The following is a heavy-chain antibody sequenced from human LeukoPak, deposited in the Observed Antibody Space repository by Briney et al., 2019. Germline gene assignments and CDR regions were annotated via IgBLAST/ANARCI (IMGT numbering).Heavy chain of an antibody. CDR1: GYTFTSFG. D-gene: IGHD3-3*01. V-gene: IGHV1-18*04. Sequence: GASVTVSCKASGYTFTSFGITWVRQAPGQGLEWIGWISNFDAKTNYAQKFDGRVTMTTDSSTSTAYLELIRLKSDDTAVYYCARDLPFEGVLEWLLEYWGQGTLVTVSS. J-gene: IGHJ1*01. CDR3: ARDLPFEGVLEWLLEY. CDR2: ISNFDAKT.